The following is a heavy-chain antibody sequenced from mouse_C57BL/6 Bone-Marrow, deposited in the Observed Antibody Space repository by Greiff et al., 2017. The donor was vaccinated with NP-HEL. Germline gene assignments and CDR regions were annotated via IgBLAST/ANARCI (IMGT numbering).Heavy chain of an antibody. D-gene: IGHD1-1*01. CDR1: GYTFTSYW. V-gene: IGHV1-59*01. CDR3: ARYTTVVV. J-gene: IGHJ2*01. CDR2: IDPSDSYT. Sequence: VQLQQPGAELVRPGTSVKLSCKASGYTFTSYWMHWVKQRPGQGLEWIGVIDPSDSYTNYNQKFKGKATLTVDTSSSTAYMQLSSLTSEDSAVYYCARYTTVVVWGQGTTLTVSS.